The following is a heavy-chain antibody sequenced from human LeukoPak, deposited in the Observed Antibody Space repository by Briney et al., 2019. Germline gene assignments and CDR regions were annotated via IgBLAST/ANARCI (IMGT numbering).Heavy chain of an antibody. CDR1: GGSISSGGYS. D-gene: IGHD6-13*01. J-gene: IGHJ4*02. V-gene: IGHV4-30-2*01. Sequence: SETLSLTCAVSGGSISSGGYSWSWIRQPPGKGLEWIGYIYHSGSTYYNPSLKSRVTISVDRSKNQFSLKLSSVTAADTAVYYCAREHSSSFFDYWGQGTLVTVSS. CDR3: AREHSSSFFDY. CDR2: IYHSGST.